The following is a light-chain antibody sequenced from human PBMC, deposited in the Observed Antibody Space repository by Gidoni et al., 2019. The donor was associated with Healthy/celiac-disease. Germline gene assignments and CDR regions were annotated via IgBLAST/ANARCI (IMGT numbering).Light chain of an antibody. CDR3: QQRSNWPPTWT. Sequence: EIVLTQSPATLSLSPGERATLSFRASQSVSSYLAWYQQKPGQAPRLLIYDAPNRATGIPARFSGSGSGTDFTLTISSLEPEDFAVYYCQQRSNWPPTWTFXQXTKVEIK. V-gene: IGKV3-11*01. CDR2: DAP. J-gene: IGKJ1*01. CDR1: QSVSSY.